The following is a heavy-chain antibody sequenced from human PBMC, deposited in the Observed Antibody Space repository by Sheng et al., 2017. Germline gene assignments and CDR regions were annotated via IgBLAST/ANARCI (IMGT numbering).Heavy chain of an antibody. D-gene: IGHD3-3*01. V-gene: IGHV5-51*01. CDR2: IYPDDSDT. Sequence: EVQLVQSGTEVKKPGESLKISCKGSGYSFATYWIGWVRQMPGKGLEWIGIIYPDDSDTKYSPSLQGQITISVDKSISTAYLQWSSLKASDTAIYYCARHGEVRSGFLDVYDFWGQGT. CDR1: GYSFATYW. CDR3: ARHGEVRSGFLDVYDF. J-gene: IGHJ3*01.